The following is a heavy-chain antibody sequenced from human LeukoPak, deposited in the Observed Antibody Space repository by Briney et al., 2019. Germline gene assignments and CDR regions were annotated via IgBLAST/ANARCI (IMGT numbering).Heavy chain of an antibody. D-gene: IGHD3-10*01. CDR3: AKDPMVRGATYDY. CDR1: GFTFRTYA. J-gene: IGHJ4*02. V-gene: IGHV3-23*01. CDR2: ISPSGRST. Sequence: GGSLRLSCAASGFTFRTYAMTWVRQAPGKGLEWVSAISPSGRSTYYADSVRGRFTISRDNSKNTLYLQMNSLRAEDTAIYYCAKDPMVRGATYDYWGQGTLVTVSS.